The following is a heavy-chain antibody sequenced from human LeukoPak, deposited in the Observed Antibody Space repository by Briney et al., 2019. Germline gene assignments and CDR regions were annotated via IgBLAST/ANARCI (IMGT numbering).Heavy chain of an antibody. CDR1: GGTFSSYT. J-gene: IGHJ4*02. D-gene: IGHD4-17*01. CDR3: ARIGLIGDYEEVDY. Sequence: ASVKVSCKASGGTFSSYTISWVRQAPGQGLEWMGRIIPILGIANYAQKFQGRVTITADKSTSTAYMELSSLRSEDTAVYYCARIGLIGDYEEVDYWGQGTLVTVSS. CDR2: IIPILGIA. V-gene: IGHV1-69*02.